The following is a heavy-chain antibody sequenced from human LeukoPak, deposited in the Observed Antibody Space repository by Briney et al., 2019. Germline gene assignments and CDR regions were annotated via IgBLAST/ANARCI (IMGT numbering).Heavy chain of an antibody. CDR3: AKDHSSGVYASYYYNSSGYYNDY. CDR1: GFTFSSYG. Sequence: PRGSLRLSCAASGFTFSSYGMHWVRQAPGRGRGWVAFIRYEGCNKYYADYVKGRFIISRDNSKNTLYLQMNSLRAEDTAVYYCAKDHSSGVYASYYYNSSGYYNDYWRQGTLVSVCS. D-gene: IGHD3-22*01. CDR2: IRYEGCNK. V-gene: IGHV3-30*02. J-gene: IGHJ4*02.